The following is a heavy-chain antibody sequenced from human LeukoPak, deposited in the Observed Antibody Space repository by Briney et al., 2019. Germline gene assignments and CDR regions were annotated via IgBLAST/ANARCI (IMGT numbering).Heavy chain of an antibody. J-gene: IGHJ6*02. Sequence: PGGSLRLSCAASGFTFSNYWMSWVRQAPGKGLEWVANIKQDGSEKHYVDSVKGRFTISTDNAKNSMDLQMNSLRAEDTAVYYCAREQGIYYGMDVWGQGTTVTVSS. CDR2: IKQDGSEK. V-gene: IGHV3-7*01. CDR3: AREQGIYYGMDV. CDR1: GFTFSNYW.